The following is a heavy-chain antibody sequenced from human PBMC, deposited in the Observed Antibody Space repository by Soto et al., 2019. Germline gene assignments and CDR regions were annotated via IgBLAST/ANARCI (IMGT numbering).Heavy chain of an antibody. CDR2: INPNSGST. CDR3: ARDLGIAVAGTDFYYGMDV. CDR1: GYTFTGYY. Sequence: SVKVSCKASGYTFTGYYMHWVRQAPGQGLEWMGWINPNSGSTNYAQKFQGWVTMTRDTSISTAYMELSRLRSDDTTVYSCARDLGIAVAGTDFYYGMDVWGQGTTVTVSS. D-gene: IGHD6-19*01. V-gene: IGHV1-2*04. J-gene: IGHJ6*02.